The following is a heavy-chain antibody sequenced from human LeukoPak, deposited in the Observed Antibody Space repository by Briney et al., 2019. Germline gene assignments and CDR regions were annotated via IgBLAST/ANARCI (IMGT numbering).Heavy chain of an antibody. CDR2: IYYSGST. D-gene: IGHD3-3*01. CDR3: ARVYDFWSGYSEGAFDI. Sequence: PSGTLSLTCSVSGGSISGQHWPWIRQPPGKRLEWLGYIYYSGSTNYNPSLKSRVTISIDTSKNQFSLKVRSVTAADTAVYYCARVYDFWSGYSEGAFDIWGQGTMVTVSS. CDR1: GGSISGQH. V-gene: IGHV4-59*11. J-gene: IGHJ3*02.